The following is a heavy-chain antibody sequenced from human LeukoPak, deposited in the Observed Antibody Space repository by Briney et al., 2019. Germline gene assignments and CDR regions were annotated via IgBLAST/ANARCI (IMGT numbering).Heavy chain of an antibody. D-gene: IGHD1/OR15-1a*01. V-gene: IGHV3-7*01. CDR2: IKQDGSEK. CDR1: GLSFSSFW. Sequence: GSLRLSCAASGLSFSSFWMSWVRQAPGKGLEWVANIKQDGSEKYYVDSVKGRFTISRDNAKDSLYLQMNSLRAEDTAVYYCVRDRTLSDYWGQGTLVTVSS. J-gene: IGHJ4*02. CDR3: VRDRTLSDY.